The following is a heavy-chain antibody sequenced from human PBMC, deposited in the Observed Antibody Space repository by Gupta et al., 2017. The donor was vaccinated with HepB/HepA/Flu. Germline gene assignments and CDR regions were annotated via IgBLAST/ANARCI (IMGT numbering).Heavy chain of an antibody. Sequence: QLVESGGGLVQPGGSLRLSCAASGFTVSNNYINWVRQAPGKGLEWVTIIYAGGTTYYADSVKDRFIISRDNSKNTVYLQMNTLRAEDTAVYYCARGGLQNNWFDPWGQGTLVTVSS. CDR3: ARGGLQNNWFDP. J-gene: IGHJ5*02. D-gene: IGHD3/OR15-3a*01. CDR1: GFTVSNNY. V-gene: IGHV3-66*01. CDR2: IYAGGTT.